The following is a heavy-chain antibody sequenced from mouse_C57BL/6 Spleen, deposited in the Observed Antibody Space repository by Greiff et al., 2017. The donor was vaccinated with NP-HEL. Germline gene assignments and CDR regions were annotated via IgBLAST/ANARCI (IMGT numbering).Heavy chain of an antibody. Sequence: EVKLVESGGGLVKPGGSLKLSCAASGFTFSDYGMHWVRQAPEKGLEWVAYISRGSGTIYYADTVKGRFTISRDTAKNTLFLQMASLRSEDTAMYYCARDYCGSRTRYFGGWGTGTTVAVAS. V-gene: IGHV5-17*01. D-gene: IGHD1-1*01. J-gene: IGHJ1*03. CDR2: ISRGSGTI. CDR3: ARDYCGSRTRYFGG. CDR1: GFTFSDYG.